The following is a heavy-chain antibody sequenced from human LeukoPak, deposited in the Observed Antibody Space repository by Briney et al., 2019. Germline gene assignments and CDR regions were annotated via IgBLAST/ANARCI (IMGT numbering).Heavy chain of an antibody. CDR2: IYTSGST. J-gene: IGHJ4*02. CDR1: GDSISSYY. Sequence: PSETLSLTCTVSGDSISSYYWSWIRQPAEKGLEWIGHIYTSGSTNYYTSGSTDYNPSLKSRVTISLDRSKNQFSLKLSSVTAADTAVYYCAAFLSGTYWYFDFWAQGALVTVSS. V-gene: IGHV4-4*07. CDR3: AAFLSGTYWYFDF. D-gene: IGHD1-26*01.